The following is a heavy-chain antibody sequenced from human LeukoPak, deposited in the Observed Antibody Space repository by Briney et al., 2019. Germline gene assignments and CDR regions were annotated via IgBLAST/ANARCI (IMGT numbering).Heavy chain of an antibody. Sequence: TGGSLRLSCAASGFTFSSYAMSWVRQAPGKGLEWVSSMSGSGGSTYYADSVKGRFTISRDDSKNTLYLQMNSLRAEDTAVYYCARTPYGDYPFDYWGQGTLVTVSS. CDR1: GFTFSSYA. CDR2: MSGSGGST. D-gene: IGHD4-17*01. V-gene: IGHV3-23*01. J-gene: IGHJ4*02. CDR3: ARTPYGDYPFDY.